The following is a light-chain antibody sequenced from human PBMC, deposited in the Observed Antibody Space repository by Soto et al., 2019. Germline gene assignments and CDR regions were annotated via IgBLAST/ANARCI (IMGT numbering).Light chain of an antibody. Sequence: EIVLTQSPGTLSVSPGERASLSCRASQSVSSSLLAWYQQKPGQAPRVLIYGATSRATVIPDRFSGSVSGTDCTLTISRLEPEDFAVYYCQLYGDSLFTFGPGTKVDIK. V-gene: IGKV3-20*01. CDR1: QSVSSSL. J-gene: IGKJ3*01. CDR3: QLYGDSLFT. CDR2: GAT.